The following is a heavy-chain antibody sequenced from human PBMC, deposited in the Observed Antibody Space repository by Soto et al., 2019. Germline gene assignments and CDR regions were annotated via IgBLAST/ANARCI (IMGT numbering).Heavy chain of an antibody. V-gene: IGHV1-69*01. D-gene: IGHD2-2*01. J-gene: IGHJ6*02. CDR1: GGTFRSYA. CDR2: IIPISGTA. CDR3: ARSQGSSTSLEIYYYYYYGMDV. Sequence: QVQLVQSGAEVQKPGSSVKVSCKASGGTFRSYAISWVRQAPGQGLEWMGGIIPISGTANYAQKFQGRVTITEDEPTSTDDMELSSLRSEYTAVYYCARSQGSSTSLEIYYYYYYGMDVSGQGTTVTSSS.